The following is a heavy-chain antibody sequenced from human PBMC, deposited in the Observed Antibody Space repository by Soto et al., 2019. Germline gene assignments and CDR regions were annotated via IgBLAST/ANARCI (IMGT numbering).Heavy chain of an antibody. CDR1: GFTLSSYE. J-gene: IGHJ6*02. V-gene: IGHV3-48*03. D-gene: IGHD2-2*01. CDR2: ISSSGTTI. CDR3: ARDLGCSDTSCPLHYGMDV. Sequence: PGGSLRLSCAASGFTLSSYEVNWVRQAPGKGLEWVSYISSSGTTIYYADSVKGRFTISRDNAKNSLYLQMNSLRAEDTAVYYCARDLGCSDTSCPLHYGMDVWGQGTTVTVSS.